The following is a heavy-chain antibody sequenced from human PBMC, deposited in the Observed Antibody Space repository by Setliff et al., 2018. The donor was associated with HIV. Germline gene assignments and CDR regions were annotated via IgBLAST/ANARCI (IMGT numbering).Heavy chain of an antibody. Sequence: SETLSLTCTVSGGSISSSSYYWGWVRQPPGKGLEWIGYIYSSGSTNSNPSLKSRVTISADTSKNQFSLKLTSVTAADTAVYYCARSRLLHKNAFDIWGQGTMVTVSS. J-gene: IGHJ3*02. CDR2: IYSSGST. V-gene: IGHV4-39*07. CDR1: GGSISSSSYY. D-gene: IGHD2-15*01. CDR3: ARSRLLHKNAFDI.